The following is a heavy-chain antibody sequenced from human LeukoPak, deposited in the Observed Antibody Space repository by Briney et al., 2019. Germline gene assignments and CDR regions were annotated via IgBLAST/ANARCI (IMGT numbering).Heavy chain of an antibody. V-gene: IGHV3-48*04. CDR1: GFTFSTYD. D-gene: IGHD5-12*01. CDR3: ARGRIVATIFPGYYFDY. CDR2: ISSSGSTI. J-gene: IGHJ4*02. Sequence: GGSLRLSCAASGFTFSTYDIHWVRQAPGKGLEWVSYISSSGSTIYYADSVKGRFTISRDNANNSLYLQMNSLRAEDTAVYYCARGRIVATIFPGYYFDYWGQGTLVTVSS.